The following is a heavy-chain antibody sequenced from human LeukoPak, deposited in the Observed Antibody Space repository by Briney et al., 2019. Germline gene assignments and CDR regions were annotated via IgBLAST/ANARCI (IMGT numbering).Heavy chain of an antibody. CDR1: GFTFSDYY. V-gene: IGHV3-11*01. Sequence: GGSLRLSCAASGFTFSDYYMSWIRQAPGKGLEWVAYITSSGDDIYYADSVKGRFTISRDNAKNALFLRMSSLRVEDTATYYCASDIVATSGDFWGQGTLVSISS. D-gene: IGHD5-12*01. CDR2: ITSSGDDI. J-gene: IGHJ4*02. CDR3: ASDIVATSGDF.